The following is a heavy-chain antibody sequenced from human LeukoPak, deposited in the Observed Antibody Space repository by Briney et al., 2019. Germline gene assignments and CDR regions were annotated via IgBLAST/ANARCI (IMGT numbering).Heavy chain of an antibody. CDR1: GFTFSNYA. Sequence: GALRLSCAASGFTFSNYALHWVRQAPGKGLEWVSAISGSGGSTYYADSVKGRFTISRDNSKNTLYLQINSLRAEDTAVYYCAKDPDIYYGMDVWGQGTTVTVSS. J-gene: IGHJ6*02. CDR2: ISGSGGST. CDR3: AKDPDIYYGMDV. V-gene: IGHV3-23*01. D-gene: IGHD5-12*01.